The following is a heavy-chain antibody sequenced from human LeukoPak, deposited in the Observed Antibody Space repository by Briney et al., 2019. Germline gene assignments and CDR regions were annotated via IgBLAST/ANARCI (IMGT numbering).Heavy chain of an antibody. CDR1: GFTFSDYN. Sequence: GRSLRLSCAASGFTFSDYNVRWIRQAPGKGLGRVSSISRSGSTKYYADSVEGRFTISRDNAKNSPFLQMNSVRAEDQAVYDCARVLSYCSGGNCYSGGLGYMDVWGKGTTVTISS. J-gene: IGHJ6*03. D-gene: IGHD2-15*01. V-gene: IGHV3-11*01. CDR3: ARVLSYCSGGNCYSGGLGYMDV. CDR2: ISRSGSTK.